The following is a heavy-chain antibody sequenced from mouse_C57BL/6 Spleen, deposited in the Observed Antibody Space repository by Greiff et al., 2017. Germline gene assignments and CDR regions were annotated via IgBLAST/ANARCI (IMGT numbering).Heavy chain of an antibody. CDR1: GFTFSSYT. CDR3: ARLKDYFDY. CDR2: ISGGGGNT. V-gene: IGHV5-9*01. Sequence: EVQLVESGGGLVKPGGSLKLSCAASGFTFSSYTMSWVRQTPEKRLEWVATISGGGGNTYYPDSVKGRFTISRDNAKNTLYLQMSSLRSEDTALYYCARLKDYFDYWGQGTTLTVSS. J-gene: IGHJ2*01.